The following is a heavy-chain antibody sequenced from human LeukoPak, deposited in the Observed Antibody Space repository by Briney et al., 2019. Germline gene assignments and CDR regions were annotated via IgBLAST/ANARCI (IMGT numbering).Heavy chain of an antibody. CDR3: ARAWVQPRIKIAAAGKYNWFDP. CDR1: GGSISSDSYY. J-gene: IGHJ5*02. CDR2: IYHSRST. Sequence: PSETLSLTCTVSGGSISSDSYYWSWIRQPPGKGLEWIGYIYHSRSTYCNPSLKSRVTISIDRSKNQFSLKLTSVSAADTAVYYCARAWVQPRIKIAAAGKYNWFDPWGQGTLVTVSS. V-gene: IGHV4-30-2*01. D-gene: IGHD6-13*01.